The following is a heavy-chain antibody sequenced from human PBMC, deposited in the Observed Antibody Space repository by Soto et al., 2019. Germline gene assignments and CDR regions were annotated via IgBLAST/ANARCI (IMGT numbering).Heavy chain of an antibody. CDR3: ASDSSAVGRFDP. CDR2: MNPNSGNT. V-gene: IGHV1-8*01. J-gene: IGHJ5*02. CDR1: GYTFTSYD. D-gene: IGHD6-19*01. Sequence: ASVKVSCKASGYTFTSYDINWVRQATGQGLEWMGWMNPNSGNTGYAQKFQCRVTMTRNTSISTAYMELSSLRSEDTAVYYCASDSSAVGRFDPWGQGTLVTVSS.